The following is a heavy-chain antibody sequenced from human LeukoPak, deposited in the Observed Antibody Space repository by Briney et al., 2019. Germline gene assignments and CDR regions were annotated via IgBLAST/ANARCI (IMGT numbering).Heavy chain of an antibody. Sequence: PGGSLRLSCAASGFTFSSYGMHWVGQAPGKGLEWVAVIWYDGSNKYYADSVKGRFTISRDNSKNTLYLQMNSLRAEDTAVYYCAKEGSDSSGFYQYYFDYWGQGTLVTVSS. CDR3: AKEGSDSSGFYQYYFDY. CDR2: IWYDGSNK. V-gene: IGHV3-33*06. D-gene: IGHD3-22*01. CDR1: GFTFSSYG. J-gene: IGHJ4*02.